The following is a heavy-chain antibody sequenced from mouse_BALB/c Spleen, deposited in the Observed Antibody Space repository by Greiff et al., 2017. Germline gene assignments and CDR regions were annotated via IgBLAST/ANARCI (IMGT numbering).Heavy chain of an antibody. CDR1: GFTFSSYG. CDR3: ARNWDFNYAMDY. CDR2: ISSGGSYT. V-gene: IGHV5-6*01. D-gene: IGHD4-1*01. Sequence: ESGGDLVKPGGSLKLSCAASGFTFSSYGMSWVRQTPDKRLEWVATISSGGSYTYYPDSVKGRFTISRDNAKNTLYLQMSSLKSEDTAMYYCARNWDFNYAMDYWGQGTSVTVSS. J-gene: IGHJ4*01.